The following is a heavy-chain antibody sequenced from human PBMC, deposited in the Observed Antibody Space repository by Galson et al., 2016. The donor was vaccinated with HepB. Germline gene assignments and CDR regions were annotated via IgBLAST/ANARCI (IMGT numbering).Heavy chain of an antibody. Sequence: LSLTCAVYGGSFSEYYWNWIRQPPGKGLEWIGEINHGGSAKYNPSLKSRVTISVDTSKTQFSLKLSPVTAADTAVYYCARDLYSYGYRNYFDYWGQGTLVTVSS. CDR1: GGSFSEYY. J-gene: IGHJ4*02. V-gene: IGHV4-34*01. D-gene: IGHD5-18*01. CDR3: ARDLYSYGYRNYFDY. CDR2: INHGGSA.